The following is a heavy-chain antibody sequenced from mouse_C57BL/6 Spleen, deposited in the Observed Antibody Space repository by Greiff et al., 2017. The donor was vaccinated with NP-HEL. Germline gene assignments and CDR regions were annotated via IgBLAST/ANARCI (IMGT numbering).Heavy chain of an antibody. CDR1: GYTFTSYW. Sequence: QVQLQQPGAELVRPGTSVKLSCKASGYTFTSYWMHWVKQRPGQGLEWFGVIDPSDSYTNYIQKFKGKATLTVDTSSSTAYMQLSSLTSEDSAVYYCARDSNFSMDYWGQGTSVTVSS. CDR3: ARDSNFSMDY. J-gene: IGHJ4*01. D-gene: IGHD2-5*01. CDR2: IDPSDSYT. V-gene: IGHV1-59*01.